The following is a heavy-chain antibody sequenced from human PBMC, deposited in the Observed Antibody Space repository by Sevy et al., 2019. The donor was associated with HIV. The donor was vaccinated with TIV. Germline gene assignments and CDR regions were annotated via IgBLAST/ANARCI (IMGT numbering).Heavy chain of an antibody. CDR2: IKSKTDGGTT. J-gene: IGHJ3*02. CDR1: GFTFSNAW. D-gene: IGHD1-20*01. Sequence: GGSLRLSCAASGFTFSNAWMSWVRQAPGKGLEWVGRIKSKTDGGTTDYAAPVKGRFTISRDDSKNTLYLKMNSLKTADTAVYYCTTDLTGTGGFDIWGQGTMVTVSS. CDR3: TTDLTGTGGFDI. V-gene: IGHV3-15*01.